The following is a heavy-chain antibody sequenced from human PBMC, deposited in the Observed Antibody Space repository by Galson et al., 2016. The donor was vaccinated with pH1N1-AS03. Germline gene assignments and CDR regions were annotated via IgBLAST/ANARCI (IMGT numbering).Heavy chain of an antibody. CDR2: IIPIPILGST. Sequence: SVKVSCKASGDTFTMSAINWVRQAPGQGLQWLGGIIPIPILGSTHYAPESQDRVTISADSSTHTVYLQMSHLRSDDTATYYCARGVMRPECDTDCYSGQAFDIWGQGTVVSVSS. CDR3: ARGVMRPECDTDCYSGQAFDI. J-gene: IGHJ3*02. D-gene: IGHD2-21*02. V-gene: IGHV1-69*13. CDR1: GDTFTMSA.